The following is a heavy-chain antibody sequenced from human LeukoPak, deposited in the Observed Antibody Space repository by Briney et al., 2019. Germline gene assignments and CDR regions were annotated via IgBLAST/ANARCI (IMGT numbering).Heavy chain of an antibody. J-gene: IGHJ4*02. D-gene: IGHD2/OR15-2a*01. CDR3: ARGLDQRKKNKAFDY. CDR2: INHSGST. CDR1: GGSFSGYY. Sequence: PSETLSLTCAVYGGSFSGYYWSWIRQPPGKGLEWIGEINHSGSTNYNPSLKSRVTISVDTSKNQFSLKLSSVTAADTAMYYCARGLDQRKKNKAFDYWGQGTLVTVSS. V-gene: IGHV4-34*01.